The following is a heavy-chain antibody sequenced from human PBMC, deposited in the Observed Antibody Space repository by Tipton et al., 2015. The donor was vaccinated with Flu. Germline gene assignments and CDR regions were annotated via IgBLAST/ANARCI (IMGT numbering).Heavy chain of an antibody. D-gene: IGHD3-9*01. J-gene: IGHJ6*02. CDR1: GFTLTDYY. Sequence: SLRLSCAASGFTLTDYYMSWIRQAPGKGLEWVSFISSSGLPIYYADSVKGRFTISRDSAKNLLYLQMNSLRAEDTAVYYCARDRTNVLRYFEAGMDVWGQGTTVTVSS. CDR3: ARDRTNVLRYFEAGMDV. CDR2: ISSSGLPI. V-gene: IGHV3-11*01.